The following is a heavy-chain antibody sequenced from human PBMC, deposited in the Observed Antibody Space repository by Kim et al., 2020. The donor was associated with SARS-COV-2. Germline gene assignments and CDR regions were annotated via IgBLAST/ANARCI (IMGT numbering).Heavy chain of an antibody. CDR1: GYSFTNYW. V-gene: IGHV5-51*01. D-gene: IGHD1-1*01. CDR3: SRHNGYAYDY. J-gene: IGHJ4*02. CDR2: IYAGDSDT. Sequence: GESLKISCKASGYSFTNYWIGWVRQMPGKGLEWMGSIYAGDSDTRYSPSFQGQVTMSADKSTSIAYMQWSRLKASDTAIYYCSRHNGYAYDYWVQGTLVT.